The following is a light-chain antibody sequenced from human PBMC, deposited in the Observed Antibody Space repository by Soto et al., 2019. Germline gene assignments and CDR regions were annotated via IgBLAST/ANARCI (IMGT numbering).Light chain of an antibody. CDR2: AAS. V-gene: IGKV1-39*01. CDR3: QHTYKTPFT. J-gene: IGKJ3*01. Sequence: DIQMTQAHSSLSASVGYRVTITCRASQSISRDVHWYQQKPRKAPRLLIFAASSLQGGVPSRFSGSGSGTDFTLTISSLQPEDFATYYCQHTYKTPFTFGPGTKVDIK. CDR1: QSISRD.